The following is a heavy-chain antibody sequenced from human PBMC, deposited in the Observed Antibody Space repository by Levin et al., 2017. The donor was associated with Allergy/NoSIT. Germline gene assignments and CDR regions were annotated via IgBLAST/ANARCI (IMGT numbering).Heavy chain of an antibody. V-gene: IGHV3-15*01. J-gene: IGHJ4*02. CDR1: GFSLSNAW. CDR3: CTQFQW. D-gene: IGHD6-19*01. CDR2: ISTKTDGAAT. Sequence: GGSLRLSCAASGFSLSNAWMNWVRQAPGKGLEWVGRISTKTDGAATDYAAPVKGRFTISRDDSTNTLYLQMNNLKIEDTAVYYCCTQFQWWGQGTLVTVSS.